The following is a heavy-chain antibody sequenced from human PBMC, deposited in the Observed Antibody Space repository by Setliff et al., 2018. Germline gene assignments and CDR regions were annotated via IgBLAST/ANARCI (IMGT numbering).Heavy chain of an antibody. CDR2: IKSDGTSI. V-gene: IGHV3-74*01. J-gene: IGHJ3*01. CDR1: GFTFRTYS. D-gene: IGHD3-16*01. CDR3: ARDSNQGGTFDV. Sequence: GSLRLSCAASGFTFRTYSMSWVRQAPGKGLVWVSRIKSDGTSISYADSVKGRFTISRDNAQNTLYLQMNSLRAEDTAVYYCARDSNQGGTFDVWGQGAMVTVSS.